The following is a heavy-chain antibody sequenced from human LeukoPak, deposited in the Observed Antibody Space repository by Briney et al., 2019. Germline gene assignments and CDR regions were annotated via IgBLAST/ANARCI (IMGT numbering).Heavy chain of an antibody. CDR2: IKSKSAGGKT. V-gene: IGHV3-15*01. J-gene: IGHJ2*01. CDR3: TAEYDSSGYYPWFFDL. D-gene: IGHD3-22*01. CDR1: GFTFGDYA. Sequence: GGSLRLSCTASGFTFGDYAMSWVRQAPGKGLEWVGRIKSKSAGGKTDYAAPMKGRFTISRDDSKNTLYLQMNSLKTEDTAVYYCTAEYDSSGYYPWFFDLWGRGTLVTASS.